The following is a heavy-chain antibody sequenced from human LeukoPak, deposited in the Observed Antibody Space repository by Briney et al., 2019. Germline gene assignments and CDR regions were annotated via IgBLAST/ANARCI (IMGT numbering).Heavy chain of an antibody. D-gene: IGHD6-6*01. CDR2: INPTGGST. Sequence: ASVKVSCKASGYTFPSYFMHWVRQAPGQGLEWMGIINPTGGSTTYAQKFQGRVTMTRDTSTSTVYMELSSLRSDDTAVYYCARTAARRFDYGGQGTLVSVSS. CDR1: GYTFPSYF. CDR3: ARTAARRFDY. V-gene: IGHV1-46*01. J-gene: IGHJ4*02.